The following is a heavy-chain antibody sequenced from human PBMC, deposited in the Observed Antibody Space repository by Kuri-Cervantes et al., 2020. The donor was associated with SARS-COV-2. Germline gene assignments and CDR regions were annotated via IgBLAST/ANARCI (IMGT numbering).Heavy chain of an antibody. CDR2: ISAYNGNT. Sequence: ASVKVSCKASGYTFTSYGISWVRQAPGQGLEWMGWISAYNGNTNYAQKLQGRVTMTTDTSTSTAYMELRSLRSDDTAVYYCARVAGYCSSTSCVGMDVWGQGTTVTVSS. CDR1: GYTFTSYG. D-gene: IGHD2-2*01. J-gene: IGHJ6*02. V-gene: IGHV1-18*01. CDR3: ARVAGYCSSTSCVGMDV.